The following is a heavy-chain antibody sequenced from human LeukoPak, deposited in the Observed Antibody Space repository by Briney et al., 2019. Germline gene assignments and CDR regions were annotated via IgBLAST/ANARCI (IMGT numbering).Heavy chain of an antibody. CDR1: GGSISISSYY. V-gene: IGHV4-39*01. CDR2: IYYSGSI. Sequence: NASETLSLTCTVSGGSISISSYYWGWIRQPPGKGLEWIGSIYYSGSIYYNPSLKSRVTISEDTSKNQFSLKLSSVTDADTAVYYCARTVPNYDSSGYYHLTCFDPWGQGTLVTVSS. D-gene: IGHD3-22*01. CDR3: ARTVPNYDSSGYYHLTCFDP. J-gene: IGHJ5*02.